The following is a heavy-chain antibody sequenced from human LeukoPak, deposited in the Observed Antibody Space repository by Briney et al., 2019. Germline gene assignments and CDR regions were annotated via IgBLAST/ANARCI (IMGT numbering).Heavy chain of an antibody. CDR1: GFTFSSYW. V-gene: IGHV3-74*01. Sequence: GGSLRLSCAASGFTFSSYWMHWVRQAPGKGLVWVSRINSDGSSTSYADSVKGRFTISRDNAKNTLYLQMNSLRAEDTAVYYCARRGEVAATDYWGQGTLVTVSS. D-gene: IGHD2-15*01. J-gene: IGHJ4*02. CDR3: ARRGEVAATDY. CDR2: INSDGSST.